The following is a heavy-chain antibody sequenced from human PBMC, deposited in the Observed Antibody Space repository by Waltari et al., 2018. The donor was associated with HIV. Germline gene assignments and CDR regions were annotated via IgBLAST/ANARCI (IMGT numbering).Heavy chain of an antibody. J-gene: IGHJ4*02. Sequence: QVQLVESGGGVVQPGRSLRLSCAASGFSFSPYCMHWCRQAPGKGLEWVAVISYDGSNKYYADSVKGRFTISRDNSKNTLYLQMNSLRAEDTAVYYCAKDKGGVTYIFDYWGQGTLVTVSS. CDR2: ISYDGSNK. CDR1: GFSFSPYC. D-gene: IGHD1-1*01. V-gene: IGHV3-30*18. CDR3: AKDKGGVTYIFDY.